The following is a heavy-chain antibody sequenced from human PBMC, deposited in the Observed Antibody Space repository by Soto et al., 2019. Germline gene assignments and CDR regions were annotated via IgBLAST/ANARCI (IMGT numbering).Heavy chain of an antibody. CDR1: GGSFSGYY. CDR3: ARDVYTGPFDY. J-gene: IGHJ4*02. V-gene: IGHV4-34*01. CDR2: INHSGST. D-gene: IGHD1-20*01. Sequence: PSETLSLTCAVYGGSFSGYYWSWIRQPPGKGLERIGEINHSGSTNYNPALKSRVTISVDTSKNQFSLKLSSVTAAVTAVYYCARDVYTGPFDYWGQGTLVIVSS.